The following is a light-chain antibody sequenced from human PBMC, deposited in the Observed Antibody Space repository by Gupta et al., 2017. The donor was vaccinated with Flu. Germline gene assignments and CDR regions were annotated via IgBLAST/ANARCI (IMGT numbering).Light chain of an antibody. CDR3: QQRTNWSFT. Sequence: EVVFTQSPATLSLSPGERATLSCRASQSVSSTLAWYQQKPGQAPRLLIYDASNRATGIPARFSGSGSGTDFTLTISSLEPEDFAVYYCQQRTNWSFTFGPGTKVDIK. CDR2: DAS. V-gene: IGKV3-11*01. CDR1: QSVSST. J-gene: IGKJ3*01.